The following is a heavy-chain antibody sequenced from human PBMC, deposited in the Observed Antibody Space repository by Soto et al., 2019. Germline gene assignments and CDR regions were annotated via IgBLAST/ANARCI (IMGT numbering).Heavy chain of an antibody. CDR2: ISYNGRNK. CDR1: GFTFSFYA. Sequence: QVQLVESGGDVVQPGRSLRLSCAASGFTFSFYAMHWVRQAPGKGLEWVAVISYNGRNKHYVDSVKGRFTISRDNSQDTLYLQMDSLRPDDTAVYYCAGQAKIGDRSQFYFDSWGQGTLVTVSS. CDR3: AGQAKIGDRSQFYFDS. V-gene: IGHV3-30*04. J-gene: IGHJ4*02. D-gene: IGHD3-16*01.